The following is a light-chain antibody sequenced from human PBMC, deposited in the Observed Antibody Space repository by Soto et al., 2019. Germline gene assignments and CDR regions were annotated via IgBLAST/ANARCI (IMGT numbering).Light chain of an antibody. Sequence: DIQMTQSPSSLSASVGDRVTITCRASQSISSYLNWYQQKPGKAPKLLIYAASSLQSGVPSRFSGSGSGTGFTLPIRSLQTEDFATYYCQQSCSTPYTFCQGTKLEIK. CDR3: QQSCSTPYT. CDR1: QSISSY. V-gene: IGKV1-39*01. J-gene: IGKJ2*01. CDR2: AAS.